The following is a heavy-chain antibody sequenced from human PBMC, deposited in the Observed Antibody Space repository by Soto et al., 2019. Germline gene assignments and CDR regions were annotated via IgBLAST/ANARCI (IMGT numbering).Heavy chain of an antibody. V-gene: IGHV1-46*01. Sequence: ASLKVSCKASGYTFFKYFIHWVRQAPGQGLEWIGIINPSRGSATYGPIFQGRVSLTTDMPTSTVYMELSSLRSEDTAIYYCARPLIGNTIDLWGQGTSVTVS. CDR2: INPSRGSA. J-gene: IGHJ3*01. CDR1: GYTFFKYF. D-gene: IGHD1-7*01. CDR3: ARPLIGNTIDL.